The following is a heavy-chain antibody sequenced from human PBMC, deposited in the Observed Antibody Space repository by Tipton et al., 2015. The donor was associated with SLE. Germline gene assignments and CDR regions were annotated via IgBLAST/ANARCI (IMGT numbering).Heavy chain of an antibody. V-gene: IGHV4-59*01. CDR2: IHYSGST. Sequence: TLSLTCTVSGGSISTYYWSWIRQPPRKGLEWIGYIHYSGSTNYNPSLKSRVIISRDTSKNQFSLKLRSVTAADTAVYFCARGEAAGFDYWGQGTLLTVSS. CDR3: ARGEAAGFDY. D-gene: IGHD6-25*01. J-gene: IGHJ4*02. CDR1: GGSISTYY.